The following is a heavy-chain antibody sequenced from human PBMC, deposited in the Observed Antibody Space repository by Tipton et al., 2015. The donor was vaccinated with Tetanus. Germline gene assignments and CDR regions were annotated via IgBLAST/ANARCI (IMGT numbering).Heavy chain of an antibody. J-gene: IGHJ6*02. D-gene: IGHD5-12*01. Sequence: SLRLSCAASGFTFSSYAMAWVRQAPGKGLEWVSGVSAGGNTYYADSAKGRFTISRDTSENTLYLQVDSLRVADTAVYYCARENGGYDYYYYYGMDVWGQGTTVTVSS. CDR2: VSAGGNT. CDR1: GFTFSSYA. V-gene: IGHV3-23*01. CDR3: ARENGGYDYYYYYGMDV.